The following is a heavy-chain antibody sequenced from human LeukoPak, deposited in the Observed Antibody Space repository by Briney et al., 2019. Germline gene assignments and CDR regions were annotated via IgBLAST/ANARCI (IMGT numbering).Heavy chain of an antibody. Sequence: SETLSLTCTVSGGSISSGSYYWSWIRHPAGKGLEWIGRIYTRGGTNYNPSLKSRVTISVDTSKNQFSLKLSSVTDADTAVYYCARGNRYQYYYYYYYMDVWGKGTTVTISS. CDR1: GGSISSGSYY. CDR3: ARGNRYQYYYYYYYMDV. D-gene: IGHD2-15*01. J-gene: IGHJ6*03. V-gene: IGHV4-61*02. CDR2: IYTRGGT.